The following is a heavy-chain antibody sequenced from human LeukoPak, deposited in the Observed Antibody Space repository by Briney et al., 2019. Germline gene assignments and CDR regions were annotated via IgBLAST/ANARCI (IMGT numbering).Heavy chain of an antibody. Sequence: SETLSLTCTVSGYSISSYYWRWIRQPPGKGLEWIGYIYYSGSTNYNPSLKSRVTISVDTSKNQFSLKLSSVTAADTAVYYCARLNKTPTVYYYDSSGEIDSWGQGTLVTVSS. V-gene: IGHV4-59*08. CDR3: ARLNKTPTVYYYDSSGEIDS. CDR1: GYSISSYY. J-gene: IGHJ5*01. D-gene: IGHD3-22*01. CDR2: IYYSGST.